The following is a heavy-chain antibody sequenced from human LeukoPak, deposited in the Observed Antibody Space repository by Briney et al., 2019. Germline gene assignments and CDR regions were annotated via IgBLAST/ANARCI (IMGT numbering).Heavy chain of an antibody. CDR3: ARDNKIQLWDRGYWYFDL. CDR1: GVSVSSYY. D-gene: IGHD5-18*01. J-gene: IGHJ2*01. CDR2: IFYSGST. V-gene: IGHV4-59*02. Sequence: SETLSLTCTVSGVSVSSYYWNWIRQPPGMGLEWIAYIFYSGSTNYNPSLNSRVTISVDTSKNQVSLQLSSVTAADTAVYFCARDNKIQLWDRGYWYFDLWGRGTLVTVSS.